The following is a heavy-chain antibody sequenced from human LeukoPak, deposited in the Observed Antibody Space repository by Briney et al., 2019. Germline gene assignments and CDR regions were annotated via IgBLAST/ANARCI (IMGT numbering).Heavy chain of an antibody. J-gene: IGHJ4*02. Sequence: GGSLRLSCAASGFTFSSYAMSWVRQAPGKGLEWVAVIWYDGSNKYYADSVKGRFTISRDNSKNTLYLQMNSLRAEDTAVYYCARDRYGLPDSSSSFDYWGQGTLVTVSS. D-gene: IGHD6-13*01. CDR1: GFTFSSYA. CDR3: ARDRYGLPDSSSSFDY. V-gene: IGHV3-33*08. CDR2: IWYDGSNK.